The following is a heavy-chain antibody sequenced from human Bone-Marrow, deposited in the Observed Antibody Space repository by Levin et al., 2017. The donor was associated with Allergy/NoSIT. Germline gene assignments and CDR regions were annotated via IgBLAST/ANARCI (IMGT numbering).Heavy chain of an antibody. CDR3: ARGFDY. Sequence: ASVKVSCKASGYTFTDYGISWVRQAPGQGLEWMGWINVNSSNTNQVQKFQGRVTLTTDTSTNTAYMELRSLRSDDTAIYYCARGFDYWGQGTLVTVSS. J-gene: IGHJ4*02. V-gene: IGHV1-18*01. CDR1: GYTFTDYG. CDR2: INVNSSNT.